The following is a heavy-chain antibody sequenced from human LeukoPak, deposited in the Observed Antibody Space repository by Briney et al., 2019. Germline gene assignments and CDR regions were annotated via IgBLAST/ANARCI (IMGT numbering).Heavy chain of an antibody. D-gene: IGHD5-12*01. CDR1: GVSISSYY. Sequence: AETLSLTCTVSGVSISSYYWSWIRQPPGKGLEWIGYIYYSGSTNYNPSLKSRVTISVDTSKNQFSLKLSSVTAADTAVYYCARVVDIVPSWFDPWGQGTLVTVSS. J-gene: IGHJ5*02. CDR3: ARVVDIVPSWFDP. V-gene: IGHV4-59*01. CDR2: IYYSGST.